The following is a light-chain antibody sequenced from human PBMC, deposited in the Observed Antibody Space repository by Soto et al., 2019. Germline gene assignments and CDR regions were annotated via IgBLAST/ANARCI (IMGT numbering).Light chain of an antibody. V-gene: IGKV3-11*01. J-gene: IGKJ1*01. CDR1: QSIGTF. CDR2: DAS. CDR3: QQCYNWPQWT. Sequence: EIMLTQSPATLSLSPVERATLSCRASQSIGTFFAWYQQKPGQAPRLLIYDASNRATGIPARFSGSGSGTDFTLTISSLEPEDFAVYYCQQCYNWPQWTFGQGTKVDIK.